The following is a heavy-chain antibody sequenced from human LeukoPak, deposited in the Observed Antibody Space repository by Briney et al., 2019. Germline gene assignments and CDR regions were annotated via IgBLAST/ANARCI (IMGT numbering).Heavy chain of an antibody. D-gene: IGHD4-17*01. CDR2: ISGSGGST. J-gene: IGHJ6*02. V-gene: IGHV3-23*01. CDR1: GFTFSSYA. CDR3: AKDHDYGDYPHYYYYYYGMDV. Sequence: GGSLRLSCAASGFTFSSYAMSWVRQAPGKGLEWVSAISGSGGSTYYADSVKGRFTISRDNSKNTLYLQMNSLRAEDTAVYYCAKDHDYGDYPHYYYYYYGMDVWGQGTTVTVSS.